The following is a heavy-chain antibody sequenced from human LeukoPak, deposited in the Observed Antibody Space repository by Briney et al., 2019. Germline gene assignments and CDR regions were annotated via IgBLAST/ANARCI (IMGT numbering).Heavy chain of an antibody. V-gene: IGHV1-2*06. D-gene: IGHD3-16*01. CDR1: GYTFIDYY. CDR2: INPSTGGT. CDR3: VTLGEDKTDTPFDY. J-gene: IGHJ4*02. Sequence: ASVKVSCKTSGYTFIDYYVHWIRQAPGQGLEWMGRINPSTGGTDFAQKFQGKVSMTRDTSISTAYMELSRLGSDDTAVYYCVTLGEDKTDTPFDYWGQGTLVTVSS.